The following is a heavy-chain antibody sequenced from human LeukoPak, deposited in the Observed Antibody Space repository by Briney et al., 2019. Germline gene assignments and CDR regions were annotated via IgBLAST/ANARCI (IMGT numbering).Heavy chain of an antibody. CDR1: GGSISSSSYY. CDR3: ARYGSGSPYYYYYMDV. D-gene: IGHD3-10*01. Sequence: SETLSLTCTVSGGSISSSSYYWGWIRQPPGKGLEWIGSIYYSGSTYYNPSLKSRVTISVDTSKNQFSLKLSSVTAADTAVYYCARYGSGSPYYYYYMDVWGKGTTVTISS. CDR2: IYYSGST. V-gene: IGHV4-39*01. J-gene: IGHJ6*03.